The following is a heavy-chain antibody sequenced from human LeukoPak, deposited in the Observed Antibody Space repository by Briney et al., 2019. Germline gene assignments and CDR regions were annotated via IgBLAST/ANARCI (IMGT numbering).Heavy chain of an antibody. Sequence: GRSLRPSCAASGFTFSSYAMHWVRQAPGKGLEWVAVISYDGSNKYYADSVKGRFTISRDNSKNTLYLQMNSLRAEDTAVYYCASLGYCTSTSCSWGQGTLVTVSS. D-gene: IGHD2-2*01. CDR2: ISYDGSNK. CDR1: GFTFSSYA. J-gene: IGHJ5*02. CDR3: ASLGYCTSTSCS. V-gene: IGHV3-30-3*01.